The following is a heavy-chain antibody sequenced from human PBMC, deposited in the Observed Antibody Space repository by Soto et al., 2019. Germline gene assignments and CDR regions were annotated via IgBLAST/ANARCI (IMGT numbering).Heavy chain of an antibody. CDR3: AKAGVLGAVAADY. CDR2: IYHSGST. Sequence: QLQLQESGSGLVKPSQTLSLTCAVSGGSISSGGYSWSWIRQPPGKGLEWIGYIYHSGSTYYNPSLKSRVTISVDRSKNQFSLKLSSVTAADTAVYYCAKAGVLGAVAADYWGQGTLVTVSS. J-gene: IGHJ4*02. CDR1: GGSISSGGYS. D-gene: IGHD6-19*01. V-gene: IGHV4-30-2*01.